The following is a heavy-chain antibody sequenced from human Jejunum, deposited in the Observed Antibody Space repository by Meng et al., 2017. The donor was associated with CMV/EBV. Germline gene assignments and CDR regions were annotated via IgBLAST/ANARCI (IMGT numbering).Heavy chain of an antibody. J-gene: IGHJ4*02. Sequence: FDDYAMHWVRQVPGKGLEWVSLITWNGGNTDYADSVKGRFIISRDNSKNSLYLQMNSLRPEDTAFYYCAKGSFYYGSGSYWYFDDWGQGTLVTVSS. CDR3: AKGSFYYGSGSYWYFDD. V-gene: IGHV3-43D*03. D-gene: IGHD3-10*01. CDR2: ITWNGGNT. CDR1: FDDYA.